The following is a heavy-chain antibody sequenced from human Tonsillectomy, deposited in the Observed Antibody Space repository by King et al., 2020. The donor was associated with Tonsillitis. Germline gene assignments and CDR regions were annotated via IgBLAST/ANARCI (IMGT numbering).Heavy chain of an antibody. Sequence: VQLVESGGGLVKPGGSLRLSCAASGFTFSSYSMNWVRQAPGKGLEWVSSISSSSSYIYYADSVKGRFTISRDNAKNSLFLQMNSLRAEDTAVYYCAREKFTRYFDLWGRGTLVTVS. CDR1: GFTFSSYS. V-gene: IGHV3-21*01. D-gene: IGHD3-10*01. CDR2: ISSSSSYI. CDR3: AREKFTRYFDL. J-gene: IGHJ2*01.